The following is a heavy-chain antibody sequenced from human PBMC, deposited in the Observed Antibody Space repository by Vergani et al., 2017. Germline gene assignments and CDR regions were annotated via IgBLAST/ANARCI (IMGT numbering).Heavy chain of an antibody. D-gene: IGHD3-16*01. CDR3: VKDNDYDADGPFDL. CDR2: IDRNYGVK. V-gene: IGHV3-9*01. Sequence: VEAGGGLVQPGGSLRLSCTASGFTFQAFAFHWVRQVSGRGLEWVSGIDRNYGVKNGNSFEGRFSISRDNAKKAVFLQMNNLRHEDTALYFCVKDNDYDADGPFDLWGRGTQVTVSS. J-gene: IGHJ2*01. CDR1: GFTFQAFA.